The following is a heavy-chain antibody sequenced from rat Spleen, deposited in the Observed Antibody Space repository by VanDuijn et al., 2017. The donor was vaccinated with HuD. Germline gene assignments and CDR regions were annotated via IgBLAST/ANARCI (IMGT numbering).Heavy chain of an antibody. CDR3: ARDGVGDWYFDF. Sequence: QVQLKESGPTLVQPSRTLSLTCTVSGFSLTSYHVHWVRQPPGKGLEWMGVMWSDGDTSYNSALKSRLSISRDTSKSQLFLKVNSLQTEDTATYYCARDGVGDWYFDFWGPGTMVTVSS. CDR1: GFSLTSYH. V-gene: IGHV2-32*01. D-gene: IGHD4-3*01. CDR2: MWSDGDT. J-gene: IGHJ1*01.